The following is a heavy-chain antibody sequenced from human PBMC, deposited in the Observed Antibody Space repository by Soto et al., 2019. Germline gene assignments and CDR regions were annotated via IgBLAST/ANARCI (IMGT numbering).Heavy chain of an antibody. D-gene: IGHD1-26*01. Sequence: QVQLVQSGAEVREPGASVKVSCKASGYSFTSLDINWVRQTTGQGLEWMGWMQPSSGRTGYAQKFQGRVTMNRDTSINTAYMELSSLTSDDTALYYCARGVTAGVDYWGQGTLVTVSS. CDR3: ARGVTAGVDY. J-gene: IGHJ4*02. V-gene: IGHV1-8*01. CDR2: MQPSSGRT. CDR1: GYSFTSLD.